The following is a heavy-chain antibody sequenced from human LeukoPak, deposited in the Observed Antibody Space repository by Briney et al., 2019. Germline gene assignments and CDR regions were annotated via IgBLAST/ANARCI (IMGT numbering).Heavy chain of an antibody. CDR1: GYTFTVYY. CDR2: INPNSGGT. Sequence: ASVKVSCKASGYTFTVYYMHWVREAPGQGLEWMGWINPNSGGTNYAKKFQGRVTMTRDTSISTAYMELSRLRSDDTAVDYGARGHRTTIPPYFWGQGTLVTVSS. CDR3: ARGHRTTIPPYF. J-gene: IGHJ4*02. V-gene: IGHV1-2*02. D-gene: IGHD3-3*01.